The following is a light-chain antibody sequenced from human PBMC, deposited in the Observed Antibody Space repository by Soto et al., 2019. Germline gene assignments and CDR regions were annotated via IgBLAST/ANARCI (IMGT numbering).Light chain of an antibody. V-gene: IGLV2-14*01. Sequence: QSVLTQPASVSGPPGQSITISCTGTSSDVGGYGSVSWYQQHPGKAPNLMIYEVSNRPSGVSNRFSGSKSGNTASLTISGLQAEDDADYYCSSYTSSGTYVFGTGTKVTVL. J-gene: IGLJ1*01. CDR2: EVS. CDR1: SSDVGGYGS. CDR3: SSYTSSGTYV.